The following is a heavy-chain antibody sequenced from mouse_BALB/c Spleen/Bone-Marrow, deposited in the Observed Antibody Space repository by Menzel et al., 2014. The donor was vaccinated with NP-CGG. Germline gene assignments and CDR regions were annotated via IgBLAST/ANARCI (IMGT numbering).Heavy chain of an antibody. CDR1: GYTFTDYN. CDR3: ARSGVPYAMDY. CDR2: IYPYNGGT. Sequence: EVQLQQSGPELVKPGASVKISCKASGYTFTDYNMHWVKQSHGKSPEWIGYIYPYNGGTGYNQKFKSKATLTVDNSSSTAYMELRSLTSEDSAVYYCARSGVPYAMDYWGQGTSVTVSS. D-gene: IGHD3-1*01. V-gene: IGHV1S29*02. J-gene: IGHJ4*01.